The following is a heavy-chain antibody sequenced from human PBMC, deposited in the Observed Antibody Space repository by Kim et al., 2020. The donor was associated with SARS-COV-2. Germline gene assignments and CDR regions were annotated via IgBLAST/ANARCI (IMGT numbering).Heavy chain of an antibody. CDR2: INPSGGST. CDR1: GYTFTSYY. Sequence: ASVKVSCKASGYTFTSYYMHWVRQAPGQGLEWMGIINPSGGSTSYAQKFQGRVTMTRDTSTSTVYMELSSLRSEDTAVYYCARWVPVYGDYEYYFDYWGQGTLVTVSS. CDR3: ARWVPVYGDYEYYFDY. J-gene: IGHJ4*02. D-gene: IGHD4-17*01. V-gene: IGHV1-46*01.